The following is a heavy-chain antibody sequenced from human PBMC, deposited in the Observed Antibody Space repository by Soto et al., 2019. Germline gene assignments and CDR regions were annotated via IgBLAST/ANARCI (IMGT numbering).Heavy chain of an antibody. CDR1: GGSISSYY. V-gene: IGHV4-59*08. D-gene: IGHD3-22*01. Sequence: PSETLSLTCTVFGGSISSYYWSWIRQPPGKGLEWIGYIYYSGSTNYNPSLKSRVTISVDTSKNQFSLKLSSVTAADTAVYYCARLSDYYDSSGYTDYWGQGTLVTVS. CDR2: IYYSGST. J-gene: IGHJ4*02. CDR3: ARLSDYYDSSGYTDY.